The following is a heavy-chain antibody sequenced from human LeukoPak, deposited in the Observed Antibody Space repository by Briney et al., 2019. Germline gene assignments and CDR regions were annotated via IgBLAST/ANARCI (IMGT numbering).Heavy chain of an antibody. CDR1: GGSFRGYY. V-gene: IGHV4-34*01. J-gene: IGHJ4*02. CDR3: ARERASLVGYYFDY. CDR2: INHSGST. Sequence: SETLSLTCAVYGGSFRGYYWSWIRQPPGKGLEWIGEINHSGSTNYNPSLKSRVTISVDTSKNQFSLKLSSVTAANTAVYYCARERASLVGYYFDYWGQGTLVTVSS. D-gene: IGHD3-10*01.